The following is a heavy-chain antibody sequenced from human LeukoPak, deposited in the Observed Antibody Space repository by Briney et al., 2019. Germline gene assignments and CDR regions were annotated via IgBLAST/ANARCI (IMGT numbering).Heavy chain of an antibody. CDR1: GGSISSGGYY. V-gene: IGHV4-31*03. CDR2: IYYSGST. D-gene: IGHD4-17*01. CDR3: ARGDYGDYVFDY. Sequence: PSETLSLICTVSGGSISSGGYYWSWIRQHPGKGLEWIGYIYYSGSTYYNPSLKSRVTISVDTSKNQFSLKLSSVTAADTAVYYCARGDYGDYVFDYWGQGTLVTVSS. J-gene: IGHJ4*02.